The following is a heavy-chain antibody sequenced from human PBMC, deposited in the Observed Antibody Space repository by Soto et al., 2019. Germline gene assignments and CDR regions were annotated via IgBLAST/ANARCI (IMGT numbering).Heavy chain of an antibody. CDR1: GFTFSRYW. V-gene: IGHV3-7*03. J-gene: IGHJ4*02. CDR2: IKQDGSEK. D-gene: IGHD3-9*01. Sequence: GGSLRLSCAASGFTFSRYWMSWVRQAPGKGLEWVANIKQDGSEKYYVDSVKGRFTISRDNAKNSLYLQMNSLRAEDTAVYYCAKSPYFFRGPLDYWGQGTLVTVSS. CDR3: AKSPYFFRGPLDY.